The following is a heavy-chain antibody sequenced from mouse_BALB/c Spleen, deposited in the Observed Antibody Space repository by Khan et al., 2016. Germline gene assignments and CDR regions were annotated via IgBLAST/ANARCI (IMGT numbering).Heavy chain of an antibody. J-gene: IGHJ2*01. CDR3: ARWGTTVGARS. D-gene: IGHD1-1*01. CDR2: INTNTGEP. CDR1: GYTFTNYG. Sequence: QIQLVQSGPELKKPGETVKISCKASGYTFTNYGMNWVKQAPGKGLKWMGWINTNTGEPTYAEEFKGRFAFSLDTSARPVYLQLNNLKNEDTATYFCARWGTTVGARSWGQGTTLTVSS. V-gene: IGHV9-3*02.